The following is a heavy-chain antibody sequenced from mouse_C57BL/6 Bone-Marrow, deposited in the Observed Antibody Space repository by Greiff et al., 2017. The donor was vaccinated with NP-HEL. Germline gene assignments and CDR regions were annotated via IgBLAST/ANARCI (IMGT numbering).Heavy chain of an antibody. Sequence: EVQVVESGGGLVKPGGSLKLSCAASGFTFSSYAMSWVRQTPEKRLEWVATISDGGSYTYYPDNVKGRFTISRDNAKNNLYLQMSHLKSEDTAMYYCAREDTAWYFDVWGTGTTVTVSS. CDR1: GFTFSSYA. J-gene: IGHJ1*03. D-gene: IGHD1-2*01. CDR2: ISDGGSYT. CDR3: AREDTAWYFDV. V-gene: IGHV5-4*01.